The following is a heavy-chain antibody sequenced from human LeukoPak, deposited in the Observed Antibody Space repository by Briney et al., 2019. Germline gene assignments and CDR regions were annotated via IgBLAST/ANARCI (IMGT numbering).Heavy chain of an antibody. J-gene: IGHJ6*02. CDR1: GGTFSSYA. D-gene: IGHD6-13*01. Sequence: GSSVKVSCKASGGTFSSYAISWVRQAPGQWLEWMGGIIPIFGTANYAQKFQGRVTITADESTSTAYMELSSLRSEDTAVYYCARGGSSSWNPQYYYYGMDVWGQGTTVTVSS. CDR3: ARGGSSSWNPQYYYYGMDV. CDR2: IIPIFGTA. V-gene: IGHV1-69*01.